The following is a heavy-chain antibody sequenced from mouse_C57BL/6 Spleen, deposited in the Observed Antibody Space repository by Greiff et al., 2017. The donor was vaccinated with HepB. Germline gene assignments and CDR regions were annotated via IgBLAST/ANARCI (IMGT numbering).Heavy chain of an antibody. CDR3: TKVTTVVSPDV. J-gene: IGHJ1*03. V-gene: IGHV14-1*01. CDR1: GFNIKDYY. D-gene: IGHD1-1*01. Sequence: VQLKQSGAELVRPGASVKLSCTASGFNIKDYYMHWVKQRPEQGLEWIGRIDPEDGDTEYAPKFQGKATMTADTSSNTAYLQLSSLTSEDTAVYYCTKVTTVVSPDVWGTGTTVTVSS. CDR2: IDPEDGDT.